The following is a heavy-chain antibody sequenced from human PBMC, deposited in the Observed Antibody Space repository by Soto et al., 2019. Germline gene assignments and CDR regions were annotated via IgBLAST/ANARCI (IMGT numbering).Heavy chain of an antibody. Sequence: ASVKVSCKASGYTFTSYAMHWVRQAPGQRLEWIGWINAGNGNTKYSQKFQGRVTITRDTSASTAYMELSSLRSEDTAVYYCARSLDIGATFPDYWGQGTLVTVSS. V-gene: IGHV1-3*01. CDR1: GYTFTSYA. CDR2: INAGNGNT. CDR3: ARSLDIGATFPDY. D-gene: IGHD5-12*01. J-gene: IGHJ4*02.